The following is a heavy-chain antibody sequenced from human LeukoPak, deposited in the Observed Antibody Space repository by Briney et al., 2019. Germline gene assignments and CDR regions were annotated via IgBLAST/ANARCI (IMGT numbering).Heavy chain of an antibody. D-gene: IGHD4-23*01. CDR1: GYTFTSYD. CDR2: MNPNSGNT. J-gene: IGHJ5*02. CDR3: ARDYGGNSGWFDP. Sequence: ASVKVSCKASGYTFTSYDLNWVRQATGQGLEWIGWMNPNSGNTGHAQKFQGRVTLTRSTSISTAYMELRSLTSEDTAVYYCARDYGGNSGWFDPWGQGTLVTVSS. V-gene: IGHV1-8*01.